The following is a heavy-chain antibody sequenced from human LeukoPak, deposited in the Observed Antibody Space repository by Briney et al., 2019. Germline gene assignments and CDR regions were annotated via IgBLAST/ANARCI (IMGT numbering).Heavy chain of an antibody. J-gene: IGHJ4*02. Sequence: GGSLRLSCAVSGFPLSNAWMNWVRQAPGKGLEWVARIKSKTDSGTTDYAAPVKGRFTISRDDSKNTLYLQMNSLKTEDTAVYYCTTDPSLGLRVDYWGQGTLVTVSS. CDR2: IKSKTDSGTT. CDR1: GFPLSNAW. CDR3: TTDPSLGLRVDY. D-gene: IGHD7-27*01. V-gene: IGHV3-15*01.